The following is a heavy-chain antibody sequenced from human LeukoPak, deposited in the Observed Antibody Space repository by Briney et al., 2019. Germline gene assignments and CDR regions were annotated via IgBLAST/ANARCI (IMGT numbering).Heavy chain of an antibody. D-gene: IGHD3-10*01. J-gene: IGHJ4*02. CDR1: GASISSSSYY. V-gene: IGHV4-39*07. CDR2: IYYSGST. CDR3: ATTPLLWFGELLRESDY. Sequence: PSETLSLTCTVSGASISSSSYYWGWLRQPPGKGLEWIGSIYYSGSTYYNPSLKSRVTISVDTSKNQFSLKLSSVTAADTAVYYCATTPLLWFGELLRESDYWGQGTLVTVSS.